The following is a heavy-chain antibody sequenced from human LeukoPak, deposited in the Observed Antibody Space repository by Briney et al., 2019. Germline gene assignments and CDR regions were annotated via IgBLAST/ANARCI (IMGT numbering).Heavy chain of an antibody. J-gene: IGHJ3*02. CDR3: ARASVDTAMYPIPDAFDI. V-gene: IGHV3-30*04. D-gene: IGHD5-18*01. CDR2: ISYDGSNK. Sequence: PGGSLRLSCAASGFTFSSYAMHWVRQAPGKGLEWVAVISYDGSNKYYADSVKGRFTISRDNSKNTLYLQMNSLRAEDTAVYYCARASVDTAMYPIPDAFDIWDQGTMVTVSS. CDR1: GFTFSSYA.